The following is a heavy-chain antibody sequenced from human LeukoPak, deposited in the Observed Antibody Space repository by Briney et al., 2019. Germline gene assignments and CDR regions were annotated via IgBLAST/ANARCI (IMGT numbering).Heavy chain of an antibody. V-gene: IGHV4-4*07. Sequence: SETLSLTCTVSGGSISSYYWTWIRQPAGKGPEWIGRIHTSGSTDYNPSLKSRVNMSVDTSKNQFSLKLNSVTAADTAVYYCARVTDPRYNWFDPWGQGTLVTVSS. J-gene: IGHJ5*02. CDR2: IHTSGST. D-gene: IGHD2-21*02. CDR3: ARVTDPRYNWFDP. CDR1: GGSISSYY.